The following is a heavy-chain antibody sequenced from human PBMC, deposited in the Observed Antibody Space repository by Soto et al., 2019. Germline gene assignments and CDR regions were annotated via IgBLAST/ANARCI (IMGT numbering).Heavy chain of an antibody. D-gene: IGHD5-12*01. V-gene: IGHV3-23*01. CDR1: GFTFSSYA. Sequence: GGSLRLSCAASGFTFSSYAMSWVHQAPGKGLEWVSAISASGGSTYYADSVKGRFTISRDNSKNTLYLQMNSLRAEDTAVYYCAKGNRYVDIVPKAYDHWGQGTLVTVSS. J-gene: IGHJ4*02. CDR3: AKGNRYVDIVPKAYDH. CDR2: ISASGGST.